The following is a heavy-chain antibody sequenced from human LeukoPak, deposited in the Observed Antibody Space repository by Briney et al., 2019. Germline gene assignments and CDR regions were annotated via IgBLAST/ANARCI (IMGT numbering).Heavy chain of an antibody. CDR2: INPNSGGT. CDR1: GYTFTGYY. Sequence: GASVKVSCKASGYTFTGYYMHWVRRAPGQGLEWMGWINPNSGGTNYAQKFQGWVTMTRDTSISTAYMELSRLRSDDTAVYYCARGGGYCSSTSCLDYWGQGTLVTVSS. CDR3: ARGGGYCSSTSCLDY. D-gene: IGHD2-2*01. V-gene: IGHV1-2*04. J-gene: IGHJ4*02.